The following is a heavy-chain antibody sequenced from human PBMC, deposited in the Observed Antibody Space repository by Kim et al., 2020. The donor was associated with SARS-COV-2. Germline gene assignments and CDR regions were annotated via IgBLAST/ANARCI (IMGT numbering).Heavy chain of an antibody. D-gene: IGHD2-15*01. CDR3: ASVVTVENWFDP. J-gene: IGHJ5*02. Sequence: NPSLESGVTISVDTSRNQLSLKLSSVTAADTAVYYCASVVTVENWFDPWGQGTLVTVSS. V-gene: IGHV4-39*01.